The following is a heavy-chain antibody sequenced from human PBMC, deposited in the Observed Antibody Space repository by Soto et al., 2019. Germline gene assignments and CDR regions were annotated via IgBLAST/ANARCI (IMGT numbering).Heavy chain of an antibody. D-gene: IGHD3-22*01. V-gene: IGHV1-69*12. CDR1: GGTFSSYA. Sequence: QVQLVQSGAEVKKPGSSVKVSCKASGGTFSSYAISWVRQAPGQGLEWMGGIIPIFGTANYAQKFQGRVTITADESTSTAYMERSSLRSEDTAVYYCARNLYYYDSSGYLLRPFDYWGQGTLVTVS. J-gene: IGHJ4*02. CDR2: IIPIFGTA. CDR3: ARNLYYYDSSGYLLRPFDY.